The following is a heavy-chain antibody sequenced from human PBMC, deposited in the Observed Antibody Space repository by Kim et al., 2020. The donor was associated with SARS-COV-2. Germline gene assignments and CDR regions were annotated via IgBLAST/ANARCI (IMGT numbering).Heavy chain of an antibody. J-gene: IGHJ2*01. CDR3: ARGRYYDSAGYYYFDL. D-gene: IGHD3-22*01. V-gene: IGHV4-39*07. Sequence: PSLKSRVTISVDTSKTQFSLKLTSVTAADTAIYFCARGRYYDSAGYYYFDLWGRGTLVTVSS.